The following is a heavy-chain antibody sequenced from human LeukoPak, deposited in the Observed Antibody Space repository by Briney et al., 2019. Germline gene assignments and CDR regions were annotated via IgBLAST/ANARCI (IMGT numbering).Heavy chain of an antibody. D-gene: IGHD2-21*02. J-gene: IGHJ3*02. Sequence: SETLSLTCTVSGGSISSYYWSWIRQPPGKGLEWIGYIYYSGSTNYNPSLKSRVTISVDTSKNQFSLKLSSVTAADTAVYYCARFGYCGGDCYSDLEDAFDIWGQGTMVTVSS. V-gene: IGHV4-59*01. CDR2: IYYSGST. CDR3: ARFGYCGGDCYSDLEDAFDI. CDR1: GGSISSYY.